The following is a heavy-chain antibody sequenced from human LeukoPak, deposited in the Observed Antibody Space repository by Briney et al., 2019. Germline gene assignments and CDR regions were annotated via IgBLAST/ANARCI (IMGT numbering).Heavy chain of an antibody. Sequence: SGTLSLTCAVYGGSFSGYYWSWIRQPPGKGLEWIGEINHSGSTNYNPSLKSRVTISVDTSKNQFSLKLSSVTAADTAVYYCAKVRGVTFFDYWGQGALVTVSS. V-gene: IGHV4-34*01. D-gene: IGHD3-10*01. J-gene: IGHJ4*02. CDR3: AKVRGVTFFDY. CDR1: GGSFSGYY. CDR2: INHSGST.